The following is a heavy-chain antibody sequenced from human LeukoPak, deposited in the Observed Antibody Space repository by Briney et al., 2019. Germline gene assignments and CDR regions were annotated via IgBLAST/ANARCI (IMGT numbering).Heavy chain of an antibody. CDR3: ARDYDYSLDY. D-gene: IGHD4/OR15-4a*01. CDR2: INLDGGDK. Sequence: GGSLRLSXAXSGLTLXNYWMSWVRQAPGKGLEWVANINLDGGDKSYVGSVKGRFTISRDNAKNSLYLQMNSLGAEDTAVYYCARDYDYSLDYWGQGTLVTVSS. V-gene: IGHV3-7*01. J-gene: IGHJ4*02. CDR1: GLTLXNYW.